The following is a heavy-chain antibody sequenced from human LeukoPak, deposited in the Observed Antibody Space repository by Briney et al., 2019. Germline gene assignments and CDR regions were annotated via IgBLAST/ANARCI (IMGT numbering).Heavy chain of an antibody. V-gene: IGHV1-69*04. Sequence: ASVKVSRKASGGTFSSYAISWVRQAPGQGLEWMGRIIPIFGIANYAQKFQGRVTITADKSTSTAYMELSSLRSEDTAVYYCARTHYDSSGYYYVGLVYWGQGTLVTVSS. CDR2: IIPIFGIA. J-gene: IGHJ4*02. D-gene: IGHD3-22*01. CDR1: GGTFSSYA. CDR3: ARTHYDSSGYYYVGLVY.